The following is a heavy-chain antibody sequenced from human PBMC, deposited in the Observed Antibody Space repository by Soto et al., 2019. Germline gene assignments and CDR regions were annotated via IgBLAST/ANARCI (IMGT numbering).Heavy chain of an antibody. D-gene: IGHD2-8*01. CDR2: IYYSGST. Sequence: QVQLQESGPGLVKPSETLSLTCTVSGGSISSYYWSWIRQPPGKGLEWIGYIYYSGSTNYNPSLKSLVTISVDTSKNQFSLKLSAVNAADTAVYYCARGYIVLFDPWGQGTLVTVSS. CDR3: ARGYIVLFDP. CDR1: GGSISSYY. V-gene: IGHV4-59*01. J-gene: IGHJ5*02.